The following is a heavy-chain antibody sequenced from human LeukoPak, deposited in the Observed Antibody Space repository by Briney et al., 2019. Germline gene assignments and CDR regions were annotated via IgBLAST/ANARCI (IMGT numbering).Heavy chain of an antibody. CDR3: VRGIDTTGYFNY. J-gene: IGHJ4*02. CDR2: INTNTGSP. D-gene: IGHD3-22*01. CDR1: GYTFSTYP. Sequence: ASVTVSCKASGYTFSTYPMNWVRQAPGQGLEWMGWINTNTGSPTYAQGLTGRFVFSLDTSVSTAFLQINSLKAEDTALYYYVRGIDTTGYFNYWGQGALVTVSS. V-gene: IGHV7-4-1*02.